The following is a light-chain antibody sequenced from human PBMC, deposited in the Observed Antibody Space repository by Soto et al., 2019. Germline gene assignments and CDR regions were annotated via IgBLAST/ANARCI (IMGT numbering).Light chain of an antibody. Sequence: QSALTQPASVSGSPGQSITISCTGTSRDVGGYNYVSWYQQHPGKAPKLMIYEVSNRPSGVSNRFSCSKSGNTASLTISGLQAEDEAEYYCSSDTSSSTPYVFGTGTKLTVL. V-gene: IGLV2-14*01. J-gene: IGLJ1*01. CDR3: SSDTSSSTPYV. CDR1: SRDVGGYNY. CDR2: EVS.